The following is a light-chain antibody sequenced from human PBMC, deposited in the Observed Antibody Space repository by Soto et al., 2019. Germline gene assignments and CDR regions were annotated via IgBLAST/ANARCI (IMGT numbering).Light chain of an antibody. V-gene: IGLV4-69*02. CDR2: LNSDGSH. J-gene: IGLJ2*01. Sequence: QPVLTQSPSASASLGASVKLTCTLSSWHSNYAIAWHQQQSEKGPRYLMKLNSDGSHSKGDGIPDRFSGSSSGAERYLTISSLQSEDEADYYCQTWGSGIGVFGGGTKLTVL. CDR1: SWHSNYA. CDR3: QTWGSGIGV.